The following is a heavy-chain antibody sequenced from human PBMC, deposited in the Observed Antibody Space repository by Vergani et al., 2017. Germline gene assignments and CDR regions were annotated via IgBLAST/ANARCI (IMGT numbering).Heavy chain of an antibody. CDR1: GCTFSSYG. CDR3: AREGAYYDSSGYYYFYYFDY. J-gene: IGHJ4*02. CDR2: IWYDGSNK. V-gene: IGHV3-33*01. D-gene: IGHD3-22*01. Sequence: QVQLVESGGGVVQPGRSLRLSCAASGCTFSSYGMHWVRQAPGKGLEWVAVIWYDGSNKYYADSVKGRFTISRDNSKNTLYLQMNSLRAEDTAVYYCAREGAYYDSSGYYYFYYFDYWGQGTLVTVSS.